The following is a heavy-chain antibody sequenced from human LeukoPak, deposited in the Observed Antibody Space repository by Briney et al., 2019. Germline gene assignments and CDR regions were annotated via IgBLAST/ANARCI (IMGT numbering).Heavy chain of an antibody. CDR1: GGSFSGYY. J-gene: IGHJ4*02. CDR2: INHSGST. V-gene: IGHV4-34*01. D-gene: IGHD1-26*01. Sequence: PSETLSLTCAVYGGSFSGYYWSWIRQPPGKGLEWIGEINHSGSTNYNPSLKSRVTISVDTSKNQFSLKLSSVTAADTAVYYCARDVCIVGALCFFDYWGQGTLVTVSS. CDR3: ARDVCIVGALCFFDY.